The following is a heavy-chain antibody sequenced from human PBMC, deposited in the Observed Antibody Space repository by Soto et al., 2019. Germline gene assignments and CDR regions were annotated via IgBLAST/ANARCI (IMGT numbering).Heavy chain of an antibody. Sequence: EVQLAESGGALVQAGGSLRLSCAASGFTFSDHYIDWVRQAPGKGLEWVGLIRNKGQSYTTEYAASVRGSFTISSDDSKYLVSLEMNTLTTEDTAVYHCFDSGHTNLDCWGRGTLVTVSS. CDR2: IRNKGQSYTT. D-gene: IGHD1-1*01. CDR1: GFTFSDHY. V-gene: IGHV3-72*01. CDR3: FDSGHTNLDC. J-gene: IGHJ4*02.